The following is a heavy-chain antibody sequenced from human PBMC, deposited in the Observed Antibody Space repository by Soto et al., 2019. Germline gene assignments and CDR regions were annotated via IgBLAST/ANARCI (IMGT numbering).Heavy chain of an antibody. CDR3: ARGGKMVRGVINYSYYYGMDV. CDR2: IIPIFGTA. D-gene: IGHD3-10*01. CDR1: GGTFSSYA. Sequence: SVKVSCKASGGTFSSYAISWVRQAPGQGLEWMGGIIPIFGTANYAQKFQGRVTITADESTSTAYMELSSLRSEDTAVYYCARGGKMVRGVINYSYYYGMDVWGQGTTVTVSS. J-gene: IGHJ6*02. V-gene: IGHV1-69*13.